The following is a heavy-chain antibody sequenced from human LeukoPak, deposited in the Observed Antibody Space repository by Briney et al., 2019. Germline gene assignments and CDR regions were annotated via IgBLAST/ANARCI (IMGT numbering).Heavy chain of an antibody. J-gene: IGHJ3*02. Sequence: SVKVSCKASGGTFSGYAISWVRQAPGQGLEWMGGIIPIFGTANYAQKFQGRVTITADESTSTAYMELSSLRSEDTAVYYCARGDIVVVPAAAQGAFDIWGQGTMVTVSS. D-gene: IGHD2-2*01. V-gene: IGHV1-69*01. CDR2: IIPIFGTA. CDR1: GGTFSGYA. CDR3: ARGDIVVVPAAAQGAFDI.